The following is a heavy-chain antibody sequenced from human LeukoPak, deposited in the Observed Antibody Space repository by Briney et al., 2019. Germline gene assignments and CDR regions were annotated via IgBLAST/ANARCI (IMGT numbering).Heavy chain of an antibody. CDR3: ARFYGGSALDN. CDR2: INSDGFSI. J-gene: IGHJ3*02. Sequence: GGSLRLSCAASGFSLSAYWMHWVRQAPGKGLVWVSRINSDGFSIAYADSVKGRFTISRDNAKNTLYLHMNSLRAEDTAVYYCARFYGGSALDNWGQGTMVTVSS. CDR1: GFSLSAYW. V-gene: IGHV3-74*01. D-gene: IGHD3-16*01.